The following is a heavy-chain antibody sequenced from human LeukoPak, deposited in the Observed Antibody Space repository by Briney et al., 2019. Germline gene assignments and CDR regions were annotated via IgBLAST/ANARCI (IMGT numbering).Heavy chain of an antibody. D-gene: IGHD2-21*02. CDR2: ISAYNGNT. J-gene: IGHJ3*02. V-gene: IGHV1-18*04. CDR3: VSMGVTIPFDAFDI. Sequence: GASVKVSCKASGYTFTSYGISWVRQAPGQGLEWMGWISAYNGNTNYAQKLQGRVTMTTDTSTSTAYMELRSLRSDDTAVYYCVSMGVTIPFDAFDIWGQGTMVTVSS. CDR1: GYTFTSYG.